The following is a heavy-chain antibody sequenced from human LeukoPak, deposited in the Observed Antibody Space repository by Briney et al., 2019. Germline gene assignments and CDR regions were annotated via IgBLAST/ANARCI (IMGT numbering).Heavy chain of an antibody. J-gene: IGHJ6*02. CDR3: RVAGTDYYYGMDV. Sequence: GGSLRLSCAASGFTFSSYAMSWVRQAPGKGLEGVSAISGSGGSTYYADSVKGRLTISRDNSKNTLYLQMNSLRAEDTAVYYCRVAGTDYYYGMDVWGQGTTVTVSS. CDR2: ISGSGGST. V-gene: IGHV3-23*01. CDR1: GFTFSSYA. D-gene: IGHD6-19*01.